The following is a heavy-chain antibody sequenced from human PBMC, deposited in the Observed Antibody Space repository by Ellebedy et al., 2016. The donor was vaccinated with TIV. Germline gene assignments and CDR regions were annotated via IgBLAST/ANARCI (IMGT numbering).Heavy chain of an antibody. CDR2: ISYDEVNK. D-gene: IGHD3-10*01. Sequence: GESLKISCAASGFTFDNFAMHWVRQAPGKGLEWVAVISYDEVNKYYADSVKGRFTISRDNSKNTLYLQMNSLTPEDTAFYYCARSRFARITLLRTVILGSWGRGTLVTVSS. CDR1: GFTFDNFA. V-gene: IGHV3-30*04. J-gene: IGHJ5*02. CDR3: ARSRFARITLLRTVILGS.